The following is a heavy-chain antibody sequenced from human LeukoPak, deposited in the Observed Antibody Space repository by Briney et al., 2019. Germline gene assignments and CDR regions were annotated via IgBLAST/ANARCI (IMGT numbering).Heavy chain of an antibody. CDR2: IGDSGSHI. CDR3: ARDFGVIASTGGIDY. CDR1: GFTFNAYT. Sequence: GGSLRLSCAASGFTFNAYTMKWGRQAPGKGLEWVSSIGDSGSHIFYADSVKGRFTTSRDNAKNSLYLQMNSLRAEDRAVYYCARDFGVIASTGGIDYWGEGTLVTVSS. J-gene: IGHJ4*02. V-gene: IGHV3-21*01. D-gene: IGHD2-8*01.